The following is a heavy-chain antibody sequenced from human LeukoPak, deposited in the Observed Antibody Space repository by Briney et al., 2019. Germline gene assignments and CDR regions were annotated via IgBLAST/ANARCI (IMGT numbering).Heavy chain of an antibody. CDR3: ARDRRHFDSSGYDF. CDR2: INPNTGGT. D-gene: IGHD3-22*01. J-gene: IGHJ4*02. Sequence: ASVKISCEASGYTFTGYYIHWVRQAPGQGLEWMGWINPNTGGTNYGQRFQGRVTMTRDTSISTAYMELSRLTSDDMALYYCARDRRHFDSSGYDFWGQGTLVTVSS. CDR1: GYTFTGYY. V-gene: IGHV1-2*02.